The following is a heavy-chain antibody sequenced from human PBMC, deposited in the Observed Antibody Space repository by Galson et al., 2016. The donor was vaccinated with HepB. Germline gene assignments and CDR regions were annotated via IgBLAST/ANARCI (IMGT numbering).Heavy chain of an antibody. V-gene: IGHV4-4*02. J-gene: IGHJ4*02. CDR3: ARYTWIHLWPTAYFDY. D-gene: IGHD5-18*01. CDR1: GASLSINNW. CDR2: IYHSGST. Sequence: ETLSLTCAVSGASLSINNWWSWVRQTPGKGLEWIGEIYHSGSTNYNPSLKSRVTISVDTSKNQFSLKLSSVTAADTAVYYCARYTWIHLWPTAYFDYWGQGTLVTVSS.